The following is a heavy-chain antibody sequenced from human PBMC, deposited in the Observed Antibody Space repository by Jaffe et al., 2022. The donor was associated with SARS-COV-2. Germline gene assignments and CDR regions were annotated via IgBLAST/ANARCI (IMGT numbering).Heavy chain of an antibody. J-gene: IGHJ4*02. CDR3: ARADAEIWSGYYTGIFDY. CDR1: GYTFTGYY. CDR2: INPNSGGT. V-gene: IGHV1-2*02. D-gene: IGHD3-3*01. Sequence: QVQLVQSGAEVKKPGASVKVSCKASGYTFTGYYMHWVRQAPGQGLEWMGWINPNSGGTNYAQKFQGRVTMTRDTSISTAYMELSRLRSDDTAVYYCARADAEIWSGYYTGIFDYWGQGTLVTVSS.